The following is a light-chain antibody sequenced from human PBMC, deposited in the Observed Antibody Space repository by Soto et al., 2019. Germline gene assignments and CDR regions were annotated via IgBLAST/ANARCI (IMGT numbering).Light chain of an antibody. CDR3: QQYNNWPSHT. V-gene: IGKV3-15*01. Sequence: EIVMTQSPATLSVSPGERATLSCRASQSVSSNLAWYQQKPGQAPRLLIYGASTRATGIPARFSGSGSGTEFTPTISSLPSEDFAVYYCQQYNNWPSHTFGQGNKLEIK. CDR1: QSVSSN. J-gene: IGKJ2*01. CDR2: GAS.